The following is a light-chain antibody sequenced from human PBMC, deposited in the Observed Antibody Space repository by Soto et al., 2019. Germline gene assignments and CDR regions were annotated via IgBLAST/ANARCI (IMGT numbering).Light chain of an antibody. CDR1: QGIRNN. CDR3: QKYYSVPFT. CDR2: AAS. V-gene: IGKV1-27*01. J-gene: IGKJ3*01. Sequence: DLQMTQSPSSLSASAGDKVTITCRASQGIRNNLAWYQQKPGKVPTLLIYAASTLQSGVPSRFSGSGSVTDFTLTISSLQPEDVATYYCQKYYSVPFTFGPGTKVEIK.